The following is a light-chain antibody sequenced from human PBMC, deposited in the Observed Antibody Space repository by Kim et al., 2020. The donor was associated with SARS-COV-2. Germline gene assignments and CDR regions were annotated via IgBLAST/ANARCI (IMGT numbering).Light chain of an antibody. V-gene: IGLV3-19*01. CDR2: GKD. J-gene: IGLJ2*01. CDR3: NSRDNTANHLI. Sequence: ALGQTVRITCQGESLRNYYATWYQQKPGQTPVLVFFGKDNRPSGIPDRFSGSRSGSTASLTITEAQAEDEADYYCNSRDNTANHLIFGGGTQLTVL. CDR1: SLRNYY.